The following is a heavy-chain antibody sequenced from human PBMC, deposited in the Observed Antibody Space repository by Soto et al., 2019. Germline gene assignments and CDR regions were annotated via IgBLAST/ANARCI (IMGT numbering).Heavy chain of an antibody. CDR3: ARDKGYYDSSGYYVFDY. V-gene: IGHV4-59*12. Sequence: TSETLSLTCTVSGGSISSYYWSWIRQPPGKGLECIGYIYYSGSTNYNPSLKSRVTISVDTSKNQFSLKLSSVTAADTAVYYCARDKGYYDSSGYYVFDYWGQGTLVTVSS. D-gene: IGHD3-22*01. CDR1: GGSISSYY. J-gene: IGHJ4*02. CDR2: IYYSGST.